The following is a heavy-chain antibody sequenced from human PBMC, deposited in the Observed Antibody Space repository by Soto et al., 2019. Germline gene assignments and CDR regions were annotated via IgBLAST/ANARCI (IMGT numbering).Heavy chain of an antibody. CDR3: AKDLRRAFYGMDV. J-gene: IGHJ6*02. CDR1: GDSFTTFW. D-gene: IGHD3-3*01. CDR2: IYPGGSDI. Sequence: GESLKISCHNSGDSFTTFWIGWVRQMPGKGLEWMGIIYPGGSDILYSPSLQGRVTISVDKSINTIYLQWSSLRAEDTAVYYCAKDLRRAFYGMDVWGQGTTVTVSS. V-gene: IGHV5-51*01.